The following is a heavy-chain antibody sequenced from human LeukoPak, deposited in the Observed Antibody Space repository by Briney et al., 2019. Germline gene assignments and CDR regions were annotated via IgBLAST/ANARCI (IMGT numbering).Heavy chain of an antibody. Sequence: SVKVSCKASGYTFTYRYLHWVRQAPGQALEWMGWITPFNGNTNYAQKFQDRVTITRDRSMSTAYMELSSLRSEDTAMYYCASLLGYCSDGSRSTDYWGQGTLVTVSS. CDR1: GYTFTYRY. J-gene: IGHJ4*02. CDR3: ASLLGYCSDGSRSTDY. V-gene: IGHV1-45*02. D-gene: IGHD2-15*01. CDR2: ITPFNGNT.